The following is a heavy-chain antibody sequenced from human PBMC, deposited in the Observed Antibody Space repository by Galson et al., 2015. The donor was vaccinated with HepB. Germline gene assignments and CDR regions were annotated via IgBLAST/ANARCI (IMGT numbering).Heavy chain of an antibody. CDR2: IIRSGGTA. CDR1: GGTFSSYA. Sequence: SVKVSCKASGGTFSSYAMSWVRQAPGEGLEWVGGIIRSGGTANYAQTFQGRVTITADESTSKDYMELSSLRSEDTAVYYCASRPRHSSSCGLADYFQHWGQGTLVTVSS. V-gene: IGHV1-69*13. J-gene: IGHJ1*01. CDR3: ASRPRHSSSCGLADYFQH. D-gene: IGHD2-2*01.